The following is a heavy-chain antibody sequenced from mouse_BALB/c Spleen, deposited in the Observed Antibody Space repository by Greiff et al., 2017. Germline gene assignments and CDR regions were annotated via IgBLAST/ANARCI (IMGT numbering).Heavy chain of an antibody. CDR1: GFTLSSFG. CDR2: ISSGSSTI. J-gene: IGHJ4*01. V-gene: IGHV5-17*02. Sequence: EVLLVESGGGLVQPGGSRKISCAVSGFTLSSFGMHWVRQAPEKGLEWVGYISSGSSTIYYAETVKGRCSISRDNPKNTLFLQMTSLKSEDTAMYYCARGGLIPAMDDWGPGTTVTVSS. CDR3: ARGGLIPAMDD. D-gene: IGHD2-3*01.